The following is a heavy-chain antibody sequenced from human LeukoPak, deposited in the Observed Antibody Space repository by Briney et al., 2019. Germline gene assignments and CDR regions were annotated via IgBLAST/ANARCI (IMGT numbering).Heavy chain of an antibody. CDR2: FYPGDSDT. J-gene: IGHJ3*02. CDR1: GYSFTSYW. D-gene: IGHD3-22*01. Sequence: GGSLKTSCQGSGYSFTSYWIGWVRQMPGKGLEGMGIFYPGDSDTSYSPSFQGQVTISADKSISTAYLQWSSLKTSDTAMYYCARPGPRHDSDYYDSSGYYRIDAFDIWGQGTMVTVSS. V-gene: IGHV5-51*01. CDR3: ARPGPRHDSDYYDSSGYYRIDAFDI.